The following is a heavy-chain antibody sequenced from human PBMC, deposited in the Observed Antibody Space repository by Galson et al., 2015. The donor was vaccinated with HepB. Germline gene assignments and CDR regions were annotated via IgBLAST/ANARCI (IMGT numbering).Heavy chain of an antibody. V-gene: IGHV3-30*18. CDR1: GFTFSSYG. Sequence: SLRLSCAASGFTFSSYGMHWVRQAPGKGLEWVAVISYDGGNKYYADSVKGRFTISRNNSKNTLYLQMNSLRAEDTAVYYCAKDGRYCSGGSCPFDYWGQGTLVTVSS. J-gene: IGHJ4*02. D-gene: IGHD2-15*01. CDR3: AKDGRYCSGGSCPFDY. CDR2: ISYDGGNK.